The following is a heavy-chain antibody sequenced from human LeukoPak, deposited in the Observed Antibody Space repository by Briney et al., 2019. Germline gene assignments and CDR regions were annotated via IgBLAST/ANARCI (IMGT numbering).Heavy chain of an antibody. CDR2: IYYSGST. J-gene: IGHJ4*02. CDR3: ARSGPVVPAAEDY. V-gene: IGHV4-59*11. Sequence: SETLSLTCTVSGGSISSHYWSWIRQPPGKGLEWIGYIYYSGSTNHNPSLKSRVTISVDTSKNQFSLKLSSVTAADTAVYYCARSGPVVPAAEDYWGQGTLVTVSS. D-gene: IGHD2-2*01. CDR1: GGSISSHY.